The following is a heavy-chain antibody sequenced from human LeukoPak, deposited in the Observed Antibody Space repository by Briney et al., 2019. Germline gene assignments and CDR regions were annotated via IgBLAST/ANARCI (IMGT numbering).Heavy chain of an antibody. J-gene: IGHJ4*02. CDR2: ISAYNGNT. D-gene: IGHD6-19*01. V-gene: IGHV1-18*01. Sequence: ASVKVSCKASGYTFTSYGISWVRQAPGQGLEWMGWISAYNGNTNYAQKLQGRVTMTTDTSTSTAYMELRSLRSDDTAVYYRARDSGFSSGWPNPPDYWGQGTLVTVSS. CDR1: GYTFTSYG. CDR3: ARDSGFSSGWPNPPDY.